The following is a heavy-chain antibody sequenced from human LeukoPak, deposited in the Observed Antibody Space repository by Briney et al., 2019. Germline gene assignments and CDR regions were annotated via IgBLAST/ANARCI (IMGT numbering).Heavy chain of an antibody. Sequence: PSETLSLTCAVSGGSISSGGYSWSWIRQPPGKGLEWIGYIYYSGSTNYNPSLKSRVTISVDTSKNQFSLKLSSVTAADTAVYYCARGPDYDILTGYYLYYFDYWGQGTLVTVSS. D-gene: IGHD3-9*01. V-gene: IGHV4-61*08. CDR2: IYYSGST. CDR1: GGSISSGGYS. CDR3: ARGPDYDILTGYYLYYFDY. J-gene: IGHJ4*02.